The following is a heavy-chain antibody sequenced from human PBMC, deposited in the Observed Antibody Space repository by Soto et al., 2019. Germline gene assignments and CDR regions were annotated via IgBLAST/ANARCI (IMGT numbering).Heavy chain of an antibody. D-gene: IGHD1-26*01. CDR3: ARLEKWYYNYYGLDV. J-gene: IGHJ6*02. CDR1: GYSFTTYW. CDR2: IDPADSST. V-gene: IGHV5-10-1*01. Sequence: RGESLKISCQGSGYSFTTYWISWVRQMPGKGLEWMGKIDPADSSTNYSPSFQGHITISVDRSINTAHLQFSSLKAADTAVYYCARLEKWYYNYYGLDVWGQGTMVTVSS.